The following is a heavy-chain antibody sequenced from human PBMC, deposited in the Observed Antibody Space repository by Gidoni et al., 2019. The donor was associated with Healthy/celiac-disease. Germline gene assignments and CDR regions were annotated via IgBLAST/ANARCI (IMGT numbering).Heavy chain of an antibody. V-gene: IGHV5-10-1*01. CDR3: ARQEAAAAGTGDYYYYGMDV. D-gene: IGHD6-13*01. Sequence: EVQLVQSGAEVKTPGESLRISCKGSGYSFTSYWTSWVRQMPGKGLEWMGRIDPSDSYTNSSPSFQGHVTISADKSISTAYLQWSSLKASDTAMYYCARQEAAAAGTGDYYYYGMDVWGQGTTVTVSS. J-gene: IGHJ6*02. CDR2: IDPSDSYT. CDR1: GYSFTSYW.